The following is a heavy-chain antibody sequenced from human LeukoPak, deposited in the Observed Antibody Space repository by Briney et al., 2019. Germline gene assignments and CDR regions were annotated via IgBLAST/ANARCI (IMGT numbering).Heavy chain of an antibody. V-gene: IGHV3-74*01. Sequence: PGGSLRLSCAASGFTFSNYWMHWVRQAPGKGLVWVLRIKSGGSITTHADSVKGRFTISRDNAKNTLYLQMNSLRVEDTAVYYCARGYNYANDFDSWGQGTLVSVSS. CDR1: GFTFSNYW. CDR2: IKSGGSIT. CDR3: ARGYNYANDFDS. J-gene: IGHJ4*02. D-gene: IGHD5-18*01.